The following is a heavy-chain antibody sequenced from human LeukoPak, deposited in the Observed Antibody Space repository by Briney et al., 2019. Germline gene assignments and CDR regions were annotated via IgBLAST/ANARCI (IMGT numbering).Heavy chain of an antibody. CDR3: AKGGYDILTGSHYYYYGMDV. J-gene: IGHJ6*02. CDR1: GFTFSSYA. Sequence: GGSLRLSCAASGFTFSSYAMSWVRQAPGKGLEWVSAISGSGGSTYYADSAKGRFTGSRANSKNTLYLQMNSLRAEDTAVYYWAKGGYDILTGSHYYYYGMDVWGQGTTVTVSS. V-gene: IGHV3-23*01. D-gene: IGHD3-9*01. CDR2: ISGSGGST.